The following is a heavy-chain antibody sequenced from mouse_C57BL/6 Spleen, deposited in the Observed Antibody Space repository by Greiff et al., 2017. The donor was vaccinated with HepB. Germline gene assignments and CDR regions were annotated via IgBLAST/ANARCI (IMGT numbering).Heavy chain of an antibody. CDR3: ARHYGSSYYAMDY. V-gene: IGHV1-82*01. CDR2: IYPGDGDT. J-gene: IGHJ4*01. CDR1: GYAFSSSW. D-gene: IGHD1-1*01. Sequence: QVQLQQSGPELVKPGASVKISCKASGYAFSSSWMNWVKQRPGKGLEWIGRIYPGDGDTNYNGKFKGKATLTADKSSSTAYMQLSSLTSEDSAVYFCARHYGSSYYAMDYWGQGTSVTVAS.